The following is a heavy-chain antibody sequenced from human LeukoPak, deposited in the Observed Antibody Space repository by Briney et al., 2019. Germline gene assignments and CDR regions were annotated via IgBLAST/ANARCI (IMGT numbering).Heavy chain of an antibody. CDR3: ARDFSRNIYRVAFDI. CDR1: GGSFSIYS. D-gene: IGHD2/OR15-2a*01. V-gene: IGHV4-4*07. CDR2: VFTTGST. Sequence: SETLSLTCTVSGGSFSIYSWNWIRQAAGKGLEWIGRVFTTGSTNYNPSLNSRVTMSVDTSKNQFSLKLTSVTAADTALYYCARDFSRNIYRVAFDIWGQGTVVTVSS. J-gene: IGHJ3*02.